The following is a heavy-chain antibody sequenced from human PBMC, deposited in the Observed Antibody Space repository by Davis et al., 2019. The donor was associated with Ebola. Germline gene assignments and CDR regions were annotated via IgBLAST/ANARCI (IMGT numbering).Heavy chain of an antibody. CDR1: GFSFSAYY. CDR2: VRSHGSDD. V-gene: IGHV3-30*02. J-gene: IGHJ4*02. Sequence: GGSLRLSCAASGFSFSAYYMSWVRQAPGRGLEWVAFVRSHGSDDHYADSVKGRFTISRDNSKNTLYLQMNSLRPEDTAVYYCARDSDDYCFDYWGQGTLVTVSS. CDR3: ARDSDDYCFDY. D-gene: IGHD2-21*02.